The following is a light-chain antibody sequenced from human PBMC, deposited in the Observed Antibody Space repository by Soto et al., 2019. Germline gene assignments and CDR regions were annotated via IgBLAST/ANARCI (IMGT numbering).Light chain of an antibody. V-gene: IGLV2-11*01. J-gene: IGLJ1*01. Sequence: QSALTQPRSVSGSPGQSVTISCTGTSSDVGAYNYVSWYQQHPGKAPKLMIYDVSKRPSGVPDRFSGSKSGNTASLTISGLRAEDEADYYCCSYAGSYTDVFGTGTKVTVL. CDR1: SSDVGAYNY. CDR3: CSYAGSYTDV. CDR2: DVS.